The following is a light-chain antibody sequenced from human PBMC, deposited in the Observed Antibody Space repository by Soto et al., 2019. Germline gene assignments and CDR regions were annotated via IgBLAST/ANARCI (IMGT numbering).Light chain of an antibody. CDR2: DAS. J-gene: IGKJ4*01. Sequence: DVQLTQSPSTLSASVGDRVAITCQASQSIANYLNWFQFRPGKAPQLLISDASHLEPGVPSRFSGERSGSDFTLIINNLQPEDFATYYCQKYEELPLTFGGGTRV. CDR1: QSIANY. V-gene: IGKV1-33*01. CDR3: QKYEELPLT.